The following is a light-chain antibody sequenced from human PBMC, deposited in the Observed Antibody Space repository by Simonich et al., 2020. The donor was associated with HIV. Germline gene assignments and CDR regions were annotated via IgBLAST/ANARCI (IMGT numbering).Light chain of an antibody. J-gene: IGLJ3*02. CDR2: EGR. V-gene: IGLV2-23*01. CDR1: SSDVGNYNL. CDR3: CSYAGSWV. Sequence: QSALTQPASVSGSPGQSITISCTGTSSDVGNYNLVSWYQQHPGKTPKLMIYEGRNRPSGVYNRPSGSKSGNTASLTIAGLQAEDEADYYCCSYAGSWVFGGGTKLTVL.